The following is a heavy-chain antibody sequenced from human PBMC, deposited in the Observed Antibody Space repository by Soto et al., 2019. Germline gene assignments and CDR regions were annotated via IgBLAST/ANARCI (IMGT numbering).Heavy chain of an antibody. CDR1: GGSISYEYYH. CDR3: AREDDGGDRDYYGLDV. Sequence: SETLSLTCTVSGGSISYEYYHWTRIRQSPGKGLEWIGYIHYSGSIIYNPSFKSRVTISVDTSKNQFSLQLSSVTAADTAVYFCAREDDGGDRDYYGLDVWGQGTTVTVSS. V-gene: IGHV4-30-4*08. J-gene: IGHJ6*02. CDR2: IHYSGSI. D-gene: IGHD2-21*02.